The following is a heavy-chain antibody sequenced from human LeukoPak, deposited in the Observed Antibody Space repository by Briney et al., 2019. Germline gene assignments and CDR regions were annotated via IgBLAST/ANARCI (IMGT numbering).Heavy chain of an antibody. CDR1: GYTFTGYY. V-gene: IGHV1-2*06. CDR2: INPNSGGT. J-gene: IGHJ5*02. Sequence: GASVKVSCKASGYTFTGYYMHWVRQAPGQGLEWMGRINPNSGGTNYAQKFQGRVTMTRDTSISTAYMELSRLRSDDTAVYYCARDRKGITMVRGVIHNWFDPRGQGTLVTVSS. CDR3: ARDRKGITMVRGVIHNWFDP. D-gene: IGHD3-10*01.